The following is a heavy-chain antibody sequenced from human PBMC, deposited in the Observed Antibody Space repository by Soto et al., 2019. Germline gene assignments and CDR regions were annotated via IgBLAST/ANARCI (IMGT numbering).Heavy chain of an antibody. V-gene: IGHV1-2*02. CDR2: INPNSGRT. CDR3: ARVTATSPDAWLAP. J-gene: IGHJ5*02. Sequence: QVQLVQSGAEVKKPGASVSVSCTASGYTFTDYFLHWVRQAPGQGLEWMGWINPNSGRTHFAPKFDAGVTMTRDESISTVYLVLESLTSDDTAMYYCARVTATSPDAWLAPWGPGTLVIVSS. CDR1: GYTFTDYF. D-gene: IGHD1-1*01.